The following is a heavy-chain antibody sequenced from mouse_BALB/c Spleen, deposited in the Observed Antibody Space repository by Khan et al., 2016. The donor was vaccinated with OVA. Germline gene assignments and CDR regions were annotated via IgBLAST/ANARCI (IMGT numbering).Heavy chain of an antibody. CDR3: GRGGYGGFAY. Sequence: VQLQQSGPELVKPGASVKVSCKASGYAFTSYIMYWVKQSHGKSLEWIGYIDPYNGGTSYNQKFKGKATLTVDKSSTPAYMHLNSLTSEDSAVYYCGRGGYGGFAYWGQGTLVTVSA. V-gene: IGHV1S135*01. J-gene: IGHJ3*01. CDR2: IDPYNGGT. CDR1: GYAFTSYI. D-gene: IGHD2-2*01.